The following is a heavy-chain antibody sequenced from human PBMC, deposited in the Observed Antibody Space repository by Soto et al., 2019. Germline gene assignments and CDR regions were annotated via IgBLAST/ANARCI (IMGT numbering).Heavy chain of an antibody. CDR1: GFTFSSYA. Sequence: GGSLRLSCAASGFTFSSYAMSWVRQAPGKGLEWVSAISGSGGSTYYADSVKGRFTISRDNSKNTLYLQMNSLRAEDTAVYYCAKHRQGGVSSGGRPCAFDIWGQGTMVTVSS. V-gene: IGHV3-23*01. D-gene: IGHD2-15*01. CDR2: ISGSGGST. J-gene: IGHJ3*02. CDR3: AKHRQGGVSSGGRPCAFDI.